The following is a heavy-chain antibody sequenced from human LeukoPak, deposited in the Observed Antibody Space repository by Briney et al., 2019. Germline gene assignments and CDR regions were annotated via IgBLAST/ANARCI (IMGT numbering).Heavy chain of an antibody. Sequence: SETLSLTCTVSGGSISSYWWTWIRQPPGKGLEWIGEINHSGSTNYNPSLKSRVTISVDTSKNQFSLKLSSVTAADTAVYYCARGRIGGPKAPFDYWGQGILVTVAS. J-gene: IGHJ4*02. V-gene: IGHV4-34*01. CDR2: INHSGST. CDR1: GGSISSYW. CDR3: ARGRIGGPKAPFDY. D-gene: IGHD3-16*01.